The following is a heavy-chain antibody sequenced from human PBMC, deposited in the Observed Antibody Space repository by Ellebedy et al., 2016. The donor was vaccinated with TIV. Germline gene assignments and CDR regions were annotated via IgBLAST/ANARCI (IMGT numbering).Heavy chain of an antibody. V-gene: IGHV3-74*01. CDR2: ISSDGSDT. J-gene: IGHJ3*02. CDR3: ARHSGGHGFDI. CDR1: GFSISSHR. Sequence: PGGSLRLSCAASGFSISSHRMHWVRQAAGKGLVWVSHISSDGSDTSYADSVKGRFIISRDNAENTLDLQMSSLSAEDTALYYCARHSGGHGFDIWGQGTMVTVSP. D-gene: IGHD2-21*01.